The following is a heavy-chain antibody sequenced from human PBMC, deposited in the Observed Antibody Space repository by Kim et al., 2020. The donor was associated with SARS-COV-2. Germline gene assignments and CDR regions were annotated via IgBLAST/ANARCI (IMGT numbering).Heavy chain of an antibody. Sequence: GGSLRLSCAASGFTFSSYAMHWVRQAPGKGLEWVAVISYDGSNKYYADSVKGRFTISRDNSKNTLYLQMNSLRAEDTAVYYCARVGVGWDYWGQGTLVTV. D-gene: IGHD3-3*01. CDR3: ARVGVGWDY. V-gene: IGHV3-30-3*01. J-gene: IGHJ4*02. CDR1: GFTFSSYA. CDR2: ISYDGSNK.